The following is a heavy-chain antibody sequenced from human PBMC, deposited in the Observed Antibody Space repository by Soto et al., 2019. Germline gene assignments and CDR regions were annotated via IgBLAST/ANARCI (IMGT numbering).Heavy chain of an antibody. D-gene: IGHD3-9*01. CDR1: GGTVSSYA. V-gene: IGHV1-69*13. CDR2: FIPIFVSA. CDR3: ARDARGTRGFDEMDI. J-gene: IGHJ6*02. Sequence: GASVKVSCKASGGTVSSYAITWVRQAPGKGLEWMGVFIPIFVSAHYAPKFQGRITITADESTSTAYMELSGLTSDDTAVYYCARDARGTRGFDEMDIWGQGTTVTVSS.